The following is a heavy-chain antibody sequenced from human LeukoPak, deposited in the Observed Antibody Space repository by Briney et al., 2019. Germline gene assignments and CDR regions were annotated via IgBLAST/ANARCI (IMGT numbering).Heavy chain of an antibody. D-gene: IGHD2-2*01. V-gene: IGHV4-39*01. CDR1: GGSISSSSYY. CDR2: IYYSGST. J-gene: IGHJ4*02. Sequence: SETLSPTCTVSGGSISSSSYYWGWIRQPPGKGLEWIGSIYYSGSTYYNPSLKSRVTISVDTSKNQFSLKLSSVTAADTAVYYCLGYCSSTSCPRGSYWGQGTLVTVSS. CDR3: LGYCSSTSCPRGSY.